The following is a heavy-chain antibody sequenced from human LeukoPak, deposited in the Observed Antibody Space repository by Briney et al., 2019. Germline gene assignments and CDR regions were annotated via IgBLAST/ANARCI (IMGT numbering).Heavy chain of an antibody. CDR2: IYYSGST. CDR3: ACDDSSDYLFQH. CDR1: GGSISSYY. Sequence: SETLSLTCSVSGGSISSYYWSWIRQPPGKGLEWIGYIYYSGSTNYNPSLKSRVTISVDTSKNQFSLKLSSVTAADTAVYYCACDDSSDYLFQHWGQGTLVTVSS. V-gene: IGHV4-59*01. D-gene: IGHD3-22*01. J-gene: IGHJ1*01.